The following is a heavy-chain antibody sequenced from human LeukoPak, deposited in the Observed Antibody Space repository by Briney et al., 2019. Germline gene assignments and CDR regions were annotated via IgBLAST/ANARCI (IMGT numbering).Heavy chain of an antibody. CDR2: ISGSGGST. D-gene: IGHD2/OR15-2a*01. Sequence: GGSLRLSCAASGFTFISYAMSWVRQAPGKGLEWVSAISGSGGSTYYADSVKGRFTISRDNSKSTLYLQMNGLRAEDTAVYYCAKDPLSGFNWFDPWGQGTLVTVSS. V-gene: IGHV3-23*01. CDR3: AKDPLSGFNWFDP. J-gene: IGHJ5*02. CDR1: GFTFISYA.